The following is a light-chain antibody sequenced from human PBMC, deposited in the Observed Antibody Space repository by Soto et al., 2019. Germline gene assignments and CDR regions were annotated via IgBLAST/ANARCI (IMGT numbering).Light chain of an antibody. Sequence: QSALTQPASVSGSPGQSITISCTGSSSDVGDYNYVAWYQQHPDKAPKLMIFDVSSRPSGVSNRSSGSKSGSTASLTISGLQAEDEADYFCSSYSSSGTLYVFGTGTKLTVL. V-gene: IGLV2-14*03. CDR3: SSYSSSGTLYV. CDR1: SSDVGDYNY. J-gene: IGLJ1*01. CDR2: DVS.